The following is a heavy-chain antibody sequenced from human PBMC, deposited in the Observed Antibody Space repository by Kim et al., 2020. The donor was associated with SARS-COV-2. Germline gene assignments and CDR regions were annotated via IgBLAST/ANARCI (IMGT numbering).Heavy chain of an antibody. D-gene: IGHD3-9*01. V-gene: IGHV3-21*01. CDR3: ARDYDILTGYYTSWFDP. Sequence: GGSLRLSCAASGFTFSSYSMNWVRQAPGKGLEWVSSISSSSSYIYYADSVKGRFTISRDNAKNSLYLQMNSLRAEDTAVYYCARDYDILTGYYTSWFDPWGQGTLVTVSS. CDR1: GFTFSSYS. CDR2: ISSSSSYI. J-gene: IGHJ5*02.